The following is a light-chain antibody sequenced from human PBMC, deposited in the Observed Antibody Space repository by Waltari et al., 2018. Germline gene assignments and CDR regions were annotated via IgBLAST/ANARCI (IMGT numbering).Light chain of an antibody. Sequence: ESVLTQSPGPLSLSPGERATLSCRVTQTVANTYLHWYQLKPGQAPRILIYGASSRATGIPDRFSGSGSGTDFTLTISRLEPEDFAVYYCHLSGGSPRTFGGGTKVEIK. CDR2: GAS. CDR3: HLSGGSPRT. J-gene: IGKJ4*01. V-gene: IGKV3-20*01. CDR1: QTVANTY.